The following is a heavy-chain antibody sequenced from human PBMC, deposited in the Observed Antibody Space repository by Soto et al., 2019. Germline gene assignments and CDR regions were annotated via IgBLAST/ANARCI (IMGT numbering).Heavy chain of an antibody. CDR2: IYYSGST. CDR1: GGSISSYY. Sequence: SETLSLTCTVSGGSISSYYLSWIRQPPGKGLEWIGYIYYSGSTNYNPSLKSRVTISVDTSKNQFSLKLSSVTAAGTAVYYCAKPEWLLGVQARGFAYWGKGPRVTVS. CDR3: AKPEWLLGVQARGFAY. J-gene: IGHJ4*02. V-gene: IGHV4-59*01. D-gene: IGHD5-18*01.